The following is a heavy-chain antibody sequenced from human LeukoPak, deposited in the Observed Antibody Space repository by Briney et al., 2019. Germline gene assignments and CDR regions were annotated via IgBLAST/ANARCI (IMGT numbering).Heavy chain of an antibody. CDR2: IRYDGSNK. V-gene: IGHV3-30*02. J-gene: IGHJ4*02. D-gene: IGHD6-6*01. Sequence: GGSLRLSCAASGFTFSSYGMHWVRQAPGKGLEWVAFIRYDGSNKYYADSVKGRFTISRDDSKNTLYLQMNSLRAEDTAVYYCAKGPGHNIAAHPYWGQGTLVTVSS. CDR3: AKGPGHNIAAHPY. CDR1: GFTFSSYG.